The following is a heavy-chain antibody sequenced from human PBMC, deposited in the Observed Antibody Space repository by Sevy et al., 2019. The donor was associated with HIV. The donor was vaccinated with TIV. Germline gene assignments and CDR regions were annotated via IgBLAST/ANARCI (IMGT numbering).Heavy chain of an antibody. CDR1: GDSVSSNSAA. V-gene: IGHV6-1*01. J-gene: IGHJ3*02. Sequence: KQSQTLSLTCAISGDSVSSNSAAWNWIRQSPSRGLEWLGRTYYRSKWYNDYAVSVKSRITINPDTSKNQFSLQLNSVTPGDTAVYYCARGYCSGGSCYFSRDDAFDIWGQGTMVTVSS. D-gene: IGHD2-15*01. CDR3: ARGYCSGGSCYFSRDDAFDI. CDR2: TYYRSKWYN.